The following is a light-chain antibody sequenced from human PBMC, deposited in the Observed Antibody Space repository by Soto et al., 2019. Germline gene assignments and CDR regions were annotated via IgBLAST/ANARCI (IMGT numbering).Light chain of an antibody. CDR1: SSDVGGYNY. CDR3: CSYAGTYTFFVV. Sequence: QSALTQPRSVSGSPGQSVTISCTGTSSDVGGYNYVSWYQQHPGQAPKLMIYDVSKRPSGVPDRFSGSKSGNTASLTISGLQAEDEADYYCCSYAGTYTFFVVFGGGTKLTVL. CDR2: DVS. J-gene: IGLJ2*01. V-gene: IGLV2-11*01.